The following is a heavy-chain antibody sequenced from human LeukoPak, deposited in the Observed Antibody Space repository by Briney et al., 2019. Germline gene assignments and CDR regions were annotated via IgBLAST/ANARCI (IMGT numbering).Heavy chain of an antibody. J-gene: IGHJ6*03. CDR3: ARRGGSYYDYYYYYMDV. CDR1: GGSFSGYY. Sequence: SETLSLTCAVYGGSFSGYYWSWIRQPPGKGLEWIGEINHSGSTNYNPSLKSRLTISVDTSKNQFSLKLSSVTAADTAVYYCARRGGSYYDYYYYYMDVWGKGTTVTISS. CDR2: INHSGST. D-gene: IGHD1-26*01. V-gene: IGHV4-34*01.